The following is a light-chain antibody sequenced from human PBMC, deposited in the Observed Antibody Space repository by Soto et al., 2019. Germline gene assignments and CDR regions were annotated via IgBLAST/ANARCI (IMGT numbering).Light chain of an antibody. J-gene: IGKJ5*01. Sequence: IEMTQSPVTLSVSRGERATISCRASQDIVTNVAWYQQRPGQAPSVLIYDASTRATDIPARFSGSGSGTESTLTIRSLQPDEFATYYCQQYNSYSTFGQGTRLEIK. CDR3: QQYNSYST. CDR1: QDIVTN. V-gene: IGKV3-15*01. CDR2: DAS.